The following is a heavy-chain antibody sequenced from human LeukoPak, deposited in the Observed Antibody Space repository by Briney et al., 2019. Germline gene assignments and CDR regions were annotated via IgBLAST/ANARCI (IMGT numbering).Heavy chain of an antibody. D-gene: IGHD1-26*01. Sequence: GGSLRLSCAASGFTFSSYSMNWVRQAPGKGLEWVPSISSSSSYIYYADSVKGRFTISRDNAKNSLYLQMNSLRAEDTAVYYCARIGSGSYYRDAFDIWGQGTMVTVSS. J-gene: IGHJ3*02. CDR2: ISSSSSYI. CDR3: ARIGSGSYYRDAFDI. CDR1: GFTFSSYS. V-gene: IGHV3-21*01.